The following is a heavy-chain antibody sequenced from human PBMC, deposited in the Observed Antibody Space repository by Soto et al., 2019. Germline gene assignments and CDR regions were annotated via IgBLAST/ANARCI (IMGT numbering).Heavy chain of an antibody. CDR2: IDPSDSYT. Sequence: GESLKISCKASGYIFSNYWITWVRQMPGKGLEWMGRIDPSDSYTNYSPSFEGHVTISADRSSSTAYLQWSSLKAADTAMYYCSRHTGAGDYWGQVTLVTVSS. CDR1: GYIFSNYW. CDR3: SRHTGAGDY. V-gene: IGHV5-10-1*01. D-gene: IGHD3-10*01. J-gene: IGHJ4*02.